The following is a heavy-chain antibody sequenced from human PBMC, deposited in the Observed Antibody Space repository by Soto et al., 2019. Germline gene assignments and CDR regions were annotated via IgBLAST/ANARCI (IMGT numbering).Heavy chain of an antibody. CDR3: ARSQGSSTSLEIYYYSYYGREV. V-gene: IGHV1-69*01. CDR1: GGTFSSYA. J-gene: IGHJ6*02. CDR2: IIPIPGTA. Sequence: QVQLVQSGAEVKKPGSSVKVSCKASGGTFSSYAISWVRQAPGQGLDWMGGIIPIPGTANYAKKFQGRVMITADESTRTAYRELSSLRSEDTAVYYCARSQGSSTSLEIYYYSYYGREVWGQGTTVTVSS. D-gene: IGHD2-2*01.